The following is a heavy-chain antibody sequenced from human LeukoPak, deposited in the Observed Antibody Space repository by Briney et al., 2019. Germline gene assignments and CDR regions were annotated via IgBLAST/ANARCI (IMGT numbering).Heavy chain of an antibody. D-gene: IGHD1-14*01. CDR1: GFTFSTYW. CDR3: ARSPDGFDY. CDR2: IKQDGGEK. V-gene: IGHV3-7*01. Sequence: GVSLRLSCAASGFTFSTYWMSWVRQATGKGLEWVANIKQDGGEKFYADSVKGRFTISRDNSKNSVYLQMNRLRVEDTAVYYCARSPDGFDYWGQGTLVTVSS. J-gene: IGHJ4*02.